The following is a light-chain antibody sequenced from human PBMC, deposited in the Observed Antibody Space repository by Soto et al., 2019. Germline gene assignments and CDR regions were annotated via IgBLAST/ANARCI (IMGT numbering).Light chain of an antibody. V-gene: IGLV1-40*01. CDR2: GNS. CDR1: SSNIGAGYD. Sequence: QSVLTQPPSVSGAPGQRVTISCTGSSSNIGAGYDVHWYQQLPGTAPKLLIYGNSNRPSGAPDRFSGSKSGTSASLAITGLQAEDEADYYCQSYDSSLSARYVFGTGTKVTVL. J-gene: IGLJ1*01. CDR3: QSYDSSLSARYV.